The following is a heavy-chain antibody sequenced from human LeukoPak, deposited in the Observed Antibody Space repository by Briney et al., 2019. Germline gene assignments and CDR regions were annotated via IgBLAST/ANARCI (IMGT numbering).Heavy chain of an antibody. Sequence: ASLKVSCKASGYTFTSYDINSVRQATGQGLEWMGSMNPNSTNTAYAKRFQSRVTITRNTSINTAYMELSSLTSEDTAVYYCARNQGHSDYGLDYWGQGTLVTVSS. J-gene: IGHJ4*02. CDR3: ARNQGHSDYGLDY. V-gene: IGHV1-8*01. D-gene: IGHD4-17*01. CDR2: MNPNSTNT. CDR1: GYTFTSYD.